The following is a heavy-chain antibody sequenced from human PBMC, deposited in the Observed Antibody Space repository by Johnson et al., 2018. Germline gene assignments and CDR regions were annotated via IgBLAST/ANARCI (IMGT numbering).Heavy chain of an antibody. D-gene: IGHD6-13*01. CDR2: ISGSGGGT. CDR1: GFTFSSYA. J-gene: IGHJ1*01. V-gene: IGHV3-23*04. Sequence: EVQLVESGGGLVQPGGSLRLSCAASGFTFSSYAMSWVRQAPGKGLEWVSVISGSGGGTYYADSVKGRFTISRDNSKNTLDLQMNSLRAEDTAVYYCPKDPGGYSSSSEYFQHWGQGTLVTVSS. CDR3: PKDPGGYSSSSEYFQH.